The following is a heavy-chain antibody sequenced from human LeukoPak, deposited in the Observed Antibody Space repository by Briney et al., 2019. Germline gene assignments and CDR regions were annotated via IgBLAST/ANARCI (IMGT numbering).Heavy chain of an antibody. CDR3: ARRGYSYGSYFDY. V-gene: IGHV1-69*01. Sequence: SVKVSCKASGGTFSSYAISWVRQAPGQGLEWMGGIIPIFGTANYAQKFQGRVTITADESTSTAYMELSSLRSEDTAVYYCARRGYSYGSYFDYWGQGTLVTVSS. CDR1: GGTFSSYA. CDR2: IIPIFGTA. D-gene: IGHD5-18*01. J-gene: IGHJ4*02.